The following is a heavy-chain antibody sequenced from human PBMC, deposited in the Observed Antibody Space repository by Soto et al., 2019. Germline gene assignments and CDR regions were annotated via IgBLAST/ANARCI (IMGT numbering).Heavy chain of an antibody. CDR3: AAGIAVAAPGWYFDL. Sequence: GGSLRLSCAASGFTFSSYSMNWVRQAPGKGLEWVSSISSSSSYIYYADSVKGRFTISRDNAKNSLYLQMNSLRAEDTAVYYCAAGIAVAAPGWYFDLWGRGTLVTVSS. CDR2: ISSSSSYI. CDR1: GFTFSSYS. D-gene: IGHD6-19*01. J-gene: IGHJ2*01. V-gene: IGHV3-21*01.